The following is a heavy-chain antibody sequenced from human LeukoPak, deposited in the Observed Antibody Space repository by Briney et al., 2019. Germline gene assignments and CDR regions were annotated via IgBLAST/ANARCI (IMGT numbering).Heavy chain of an antibody. CDR3: AKVNWNCGEHS. J-gene: IGHJ4*02. D-gene: IGHD1-7*01. V-gene: IGHV3-23*01. CDR1: GFNLCSLA. Sequence: GALRLSCAASGFNLCSLAMRWVRQAPGGGLEWVSAIRDDGTWYADSVKGRFTISRDSSKNTLYLQMNSLRAEDTALYYCAKVNWNCGEHSWGQGTLVTVSS. CDR2: IRDDGT.